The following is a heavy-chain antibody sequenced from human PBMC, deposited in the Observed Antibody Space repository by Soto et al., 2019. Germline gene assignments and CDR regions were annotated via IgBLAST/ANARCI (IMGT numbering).Heavy chain of an antibody. CDR1: GFTFSDYY. V-gene: IGHV3-11*06. CDR3: AKLLLGSGSLDYYGMDV. CDR2: ISGSGSYT. D-gene: IGHD3-10*01. J-gene: IGHJ6*02. Sequence: QVQLVESGGGLVKPGGSLRLSCAASGFTFSDYYMSWIRQAPGKGLEWVSYISGSGSYTNYADSVKGRFTISRDNAKNSLYLQMNSLRAEDTAVYYCAKLLLGSGSLDYYGMDVWGQGTTVTVSS.